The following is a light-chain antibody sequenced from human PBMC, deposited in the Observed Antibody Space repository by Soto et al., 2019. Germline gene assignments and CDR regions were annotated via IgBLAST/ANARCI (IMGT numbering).Light chain of an antibody. CDR3: QQYKSWPPLT. V-gene: IGKV3-15*01. J-gene: IGKJ4*01. CDR1: QSVGSA. Sequence: EIVMTQSPATLSVSPGETATLSCRASQSVGSAVAWYQHKPGQAPRLLIVGASIRPTGVPGRFSGGGSGTEFTLTISSLQSEDFAVYYCQQYKSWPPLTFGGGTTVEIK. CDR2: GAS.